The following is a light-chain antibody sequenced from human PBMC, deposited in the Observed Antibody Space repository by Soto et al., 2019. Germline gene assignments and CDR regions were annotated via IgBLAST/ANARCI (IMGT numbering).Light chain of an antibody. J-gene: IGLJ7*01. V-gene: IGLV4-69*01. Sequence: QLVLTQSPSASASLGASVKLTCTLSSGHSNYAIAWHQQQPEKGPRYLMKVNSDGSHNKGDGIPDRFSGSSSGAERYLTISSLQSEDEADYYCQTGGTGIPVFGGGTQLTVL. CDR1: SGHSNYA. CDR2: VNSDGSH. CDR3: QTGGTGIPV.